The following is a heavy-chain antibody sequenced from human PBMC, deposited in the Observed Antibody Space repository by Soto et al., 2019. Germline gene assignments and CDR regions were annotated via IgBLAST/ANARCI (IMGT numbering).Heavy chain of an antibody. CDR2: INGGAGDT. CDR3: ARSPSRMAAETQLDP. V-gene: IGHV1-3*01. CDR1: GYTFTSYA. J-gene: IGHJ5*02. D-gene: IGHD6-6*01. Sequence: QVQLVQSGAEVRKPGASVKISCKASGYTFTSYAIHWLRQAPGQRLEWMGWINGGAGDTRYSVNFQGRVPFPRDTAATTAFMDLSSLSSADTAIYYCARSPSRMAAETQLDPWGQGTLVTVSS.